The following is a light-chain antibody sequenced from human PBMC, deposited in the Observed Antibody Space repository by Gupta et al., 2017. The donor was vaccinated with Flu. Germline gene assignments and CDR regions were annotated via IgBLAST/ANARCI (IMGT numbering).Light chain of an antibody. J-gene: IGKJ1*01. V-gene: IGKV3-20*01. CDR2: SAS. CDR1: QSINSNY. Sequence: IMLTPFPGTLSLSPGEKPHLSGRASQSINSNYLAWYQQKPGKAPRLLIFSASSRATGIPDRFSGSGSGTDFTLTIYSLETDDLALYYCQQDVNSPNTFGQGTKVEIK. CDR3: QQDVNSPNT.